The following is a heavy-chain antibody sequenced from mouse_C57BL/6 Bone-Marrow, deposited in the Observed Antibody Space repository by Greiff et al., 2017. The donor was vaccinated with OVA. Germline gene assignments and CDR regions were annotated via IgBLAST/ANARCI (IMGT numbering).Heavy chain of an antibody. CDR1: GYAFSSYW. J-gene: IGHJ4*01. V-gene: IGHV1-82*01. CDR2: IYPGDGDT. Sequence: VQLQQSGPELVKPGASVKISCKASGYAFSSYWMNWVKQRPGKGLEWIGRIYPGDGDTNYNGKFKGKATLTEDKSSSTAYMQLSSLTSEDSAVYFCARRGYYAMDYWGQGTSVTVSS. CDR3: ARRGYYAMDY.